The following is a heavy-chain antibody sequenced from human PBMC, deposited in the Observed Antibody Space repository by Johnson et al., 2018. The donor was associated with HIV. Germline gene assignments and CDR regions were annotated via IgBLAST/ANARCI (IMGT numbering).Heavy chain of an antibody. CDR1: GITVSSNY. CDR3: ARDGRDLVTRGSFDI. J-gene: IGHJ3*02. Sequence: EVQLVESGGGLVQPGGSLRLSCSASGITVSSNYMSWVRQAPGKGLAWVSVIFTAGDVYYSDSVKGRFTISRDNSKTILYLQMNSLRPEDTAVYYCARDGRDLVTRGSFDIWGQGTMVTVSS. D-gene: IGHD3-9*01. V-gene: IGHV3-66*01. CDR2: IFTAGDV.